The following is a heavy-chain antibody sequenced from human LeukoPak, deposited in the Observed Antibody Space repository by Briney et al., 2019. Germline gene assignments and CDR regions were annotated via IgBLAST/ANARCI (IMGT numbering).Heavy chain of an antibody. D-gene: IGHD1-7*01. Sequence: GGSLRLSCAASGFTFSSYWMHWVRQAPGKGLVWVSRINSDGSSTSYADSVKGRFTISRDNAKNTLYLQINSLRAEDTAMYYCARGVSGNYGRFDYWGQGILVTVSS. CDR1: GFTFSSYW. J-gene: IGHJ4*02. CDR3: ARGVSGNYGRFDY. CDR2: INSDGSST. V-gene: IGHV3-74*01.